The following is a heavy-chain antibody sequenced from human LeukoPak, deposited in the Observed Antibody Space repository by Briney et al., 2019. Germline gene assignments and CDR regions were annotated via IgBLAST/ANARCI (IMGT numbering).Heavy chain of an antibody. D-gene: IGHD6-6*01. J-gene: IGHJ1*01. CDR1: GVTFSMYA. Sequence: PGRSLRLSCAASGVTFSMYAMSWVRQAPGKGREWVSVISGIGYSTSYADSVKVRFTISRDNSKNTLYRQMDRLRAEDTTVYCCAKDRSRRTAEYFHHWGRGTLVSVSS. V-gene: IGHV3-23*01. CDR2: ISGIGYST. CDR3: AKDRSRRTAEYFHH.